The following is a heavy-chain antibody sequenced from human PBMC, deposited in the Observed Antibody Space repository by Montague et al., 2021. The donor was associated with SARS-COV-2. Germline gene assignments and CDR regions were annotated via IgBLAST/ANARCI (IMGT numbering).Heavy chain of an antibody. D-gene: IGHD2/OR15-2a*01. CDR1: GGSISSGGYY. J-gene: IGHJ2*01. CDR2: IYYSGST. CDR3: ARFPERTIILFTTSVNWSVAT. Sequence: TLSLTCTVSGGSISSGGYYWSWIRQHPGKGLEWIGYIYYSGSTYYNPSLKSRVTISVDTSKNRFSLKLSSVTAADTAVYYCARFPERTIILFTTSVNWSVATGARGTRVPVSS. V-gene: IGHV4-31*03.